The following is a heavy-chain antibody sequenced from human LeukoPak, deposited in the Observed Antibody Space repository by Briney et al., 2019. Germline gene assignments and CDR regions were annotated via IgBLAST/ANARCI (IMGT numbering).Heavy chain of an antibody. CDR2: ISGSGGST. CDR1: GFTFSSYA. Sequence: GGSLRLSCAASGFTFSSYAMSWVRQAPGKGLEWVPAISGSGGSTYYADSVKGRFTISRDNSKNTLYLQMNSLRAEDTAVYYCAKDLHCSGGSCSHYWGQGTLVTVSS. D-gene: IGHD2-15*01. V-gene: IGHV3-23*01. J-gene: IGHJ4*02. CDR3: AKDLHCSGGSCSHY.